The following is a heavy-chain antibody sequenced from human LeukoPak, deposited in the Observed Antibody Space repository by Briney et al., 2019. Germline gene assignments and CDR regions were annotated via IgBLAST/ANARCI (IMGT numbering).Heavy chain of an antibody. CDR1: DYTFASHG. J-gene: IGHJ5*02. CDR3: ASEVLPEGKSPWFDP. Sequence: GASVKVSCKASDYTFASHGFSWVRQAPGQGLEWMGWISTYNGNTNYAQKLQGRVTMTTDTSTSTAYMELSRLRSDDTAVYYCASEVLPEGKSPWFDPWGQGTLVTASS. CDR2: ISTYNGNT. V-gene: IGHV1-18*01.